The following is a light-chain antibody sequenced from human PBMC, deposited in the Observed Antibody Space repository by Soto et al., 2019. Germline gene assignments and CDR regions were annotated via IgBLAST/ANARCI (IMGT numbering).Light chain of an antibody. CDR2: KAS. Sequence: DIQMAQSPSTLSASVGDRVTITCRASQNIGPWLAWYQQKPGGAPKVIIYKASNLESGVPSRFSGSGSGTEFPLSISSLKPDDFAIYYCQMYNSYSWTFGQGDKVESK. CDR3: QMYNSYSWT. CDR1: QNIGPW. J-gene: IGKJ1*01. V-gene: IGKV1-5*03.